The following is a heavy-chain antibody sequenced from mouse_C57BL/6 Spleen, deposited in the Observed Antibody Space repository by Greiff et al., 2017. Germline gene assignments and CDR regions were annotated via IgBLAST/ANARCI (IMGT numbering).Heavy chain of an antibody. CDR1: GYTFTSYW. CDR2: IDPSDGYT. V-gene: IGHV1-59*01. D-gene: IGHD1-1*01. CDR3: ARAYGSRYGYIDV. J-gene: IGHJ1*03. Sequence: VQLQQPGAELVRPGTSVKLSCKASGYTFTSYWMHWVKQRPGQGLEWIGVIDPSDGYTNYNQKFKGKATLTVDTSSSTASMQLSSLTSEDSAVXYYARAYGSRYGYIDVWGTGTTVTVSS.